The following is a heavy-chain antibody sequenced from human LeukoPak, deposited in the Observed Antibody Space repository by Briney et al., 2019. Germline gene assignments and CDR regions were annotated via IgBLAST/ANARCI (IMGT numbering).Heavy chain of an antibody. V-gene: IGHV1-69*06. J-gene: IGHJ6*04. CDR1: GGTFSSSG. CDR2: IIPIFDTP. D-gene: IGHD1-1*01. Sequence: SVKVSCKASGGTFSSSGINWVRQAPGQGLEWVGGIIPIFDTPNYAHKFQGRVTITADKSTSTAYMELSSLRSEDMAVYYCTRGAFNYNDGYYHGMDVWGKGTTVTVSS. CDR3: TRGAFNYNDGYYHGMDV.